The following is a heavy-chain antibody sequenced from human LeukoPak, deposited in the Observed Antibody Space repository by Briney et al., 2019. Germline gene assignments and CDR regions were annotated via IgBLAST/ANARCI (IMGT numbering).Heavy chain of an antibody. CDR3: ARYGPNYDFWSGYLDS. CDR2: IYPGDSDT. CDR1: GYSFTSYW. Sequence: GESLKISCKGSGYSFTSYWIGWVRQMPGKGLEWMGIIYPGDSDTRYSPSLQGQVTISADKSINTAYLQWSSLKASDTAMYYCARYGPNYDFWSGYLDSWGQGTLVTVSS. D-gene: IGHD3-3*01. J-gene: IGHJ4*02. V-gene: IGHV5-51*01.